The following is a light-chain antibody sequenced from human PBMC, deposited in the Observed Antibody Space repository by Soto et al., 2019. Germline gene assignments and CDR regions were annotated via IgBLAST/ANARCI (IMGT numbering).Light chain of an antibody. J-gene: IGLJ2*01. Sequence: QSVLTQSPSASGTPGQRVTISCSGSSSNIGRNVVNWYQQLPGTAPKLLIYNNDQRPSGVPDRFSGSKSGTSASLAISGLQSEDEADYYCTAWDGSLNGRVFGGGTKLTVL. CDR3: TAWDGSLNGRV. CDR2: NND. CDR1: SSNIGRNV. V-gene: IGLV1-44*01.